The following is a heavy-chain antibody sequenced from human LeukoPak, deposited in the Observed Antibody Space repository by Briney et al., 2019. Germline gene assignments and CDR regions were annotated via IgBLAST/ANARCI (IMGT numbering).Heavy chain of an antibody. J-gene: IGHJ4*02. Sequence: ASVNVSCKACGYTFNRYDKNGVGEAGGQGREGMGWMNYNRGNTVCAQKFEGRVTMTRKTSKSTAHMDERTQRSEDTAVYYCARGLGGIAVAGRGRFNYFDHWGQGTLVTVSS. D-gene: IGHD6-19*01. CDR2: MNYNRGNT. V-gene: IGHV1-8*01. CDR1: GYTFNRYD. CDR3: ARGLGGIAVAGRGRFNYFDH.